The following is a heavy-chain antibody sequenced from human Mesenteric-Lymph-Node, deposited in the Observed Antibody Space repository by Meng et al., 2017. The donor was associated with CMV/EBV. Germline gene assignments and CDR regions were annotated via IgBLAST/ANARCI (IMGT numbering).Heavy chain of an antibody. J-gene: IGHJ4*02. CDR1: RLTLSSYS. V-gene: IGHV3-21*01. D-gene: IGHD3-3*01. CDR2: ISTSGSHK. CDR3: ARGVGSTISGVAEYYFDQ. Sequence: GGSLRLSCGASRLTLSSYSVNWVRQAPGKGLEWVSSISTSGSHKNYAHSVKGRFTISRDNSKNTVYLQMDSLRDEDTAVYYCARGVGSTISGVAEYYFDQWGQGTLVTVSS.